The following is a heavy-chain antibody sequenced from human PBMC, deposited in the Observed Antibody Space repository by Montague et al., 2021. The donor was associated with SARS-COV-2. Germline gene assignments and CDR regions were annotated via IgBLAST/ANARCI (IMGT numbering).Heavy chain of an antibody. J-gene: IGHJ3*02. V-gene: IGHV4-39*01. CDR3: ARFPTSYYYDSKAAPATPDAFDI. CDR2: IYYSGST. CDR1: GGSISSSGYY. D-gene: IGHD3-22*01. Sequence: SETLSLTCAVYGGSISSSGYYWGWILQPPGKGLEWIGSIYYSGSTYYNPSLKSRVTISVDTSKNQFSLKLSSVTAADTAVYYCARFPTSYYYDSKAAPATPDAFDIWGQGTMVTVSS.